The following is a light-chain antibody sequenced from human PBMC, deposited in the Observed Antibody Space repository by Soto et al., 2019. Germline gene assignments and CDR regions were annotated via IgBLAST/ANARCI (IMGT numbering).Light chain of an antibody. CDR3: QCYDSSLSDSV. CDR1: SSNIGAGYD. J-gene: IGLJ3*02. V-gene: IGLV1-40*01. Sequence: QSVLTQPPSVSGAPGQRVTISCTGSSSNIGAGYDVHWYQQLPGTTPKLLIYGNCNRPSGVPDRFSGSKSGTSAALAITGLQAEDEADYCCQCYDSSLSDSVFGGGTQLTVL. CDR2: GNC.